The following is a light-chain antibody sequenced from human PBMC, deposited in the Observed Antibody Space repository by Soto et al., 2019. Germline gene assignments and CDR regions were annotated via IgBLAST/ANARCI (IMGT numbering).Light chain of an antibody. J-gene: IGKJ3*01. CDR1: PSVSSY. CDR2: AAS. V-gene: IGKV3-11*01. CDR3: QQRSNWPLT. Sequence: EIVLPQSPATLSLSPGERATLSCRASPSVSSYLALYQQKHGQAPRLLIYAASNRATGIPARFSGSGSGTDFTLTISSLEPEEFAVYYCQQRSNWPLTFGPGTKVDIK.